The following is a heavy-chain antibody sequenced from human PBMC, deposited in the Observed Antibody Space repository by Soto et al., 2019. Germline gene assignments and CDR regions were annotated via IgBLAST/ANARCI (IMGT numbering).Heavy chain of an antibody. V-gene: IGHV1-18*01. CDR1: VYKFSNYG. Sequence: XSVKVSCQASVYKFSNYGISCGRPAPGQGLEWMGWISAYNGNTNYAQKLKGRVTMTTDTSTSTAYMELRSLRSDDTAVYYCARYRGYSDGSMGYYYYGMDVWGQGTTVTVSS. CDR2: ISAYNGNT. J-gene: IGHJ6*02. CDR3: ARYRGYSDGSMGYYYYGMDV. D-gene: IGHD5-18*01.